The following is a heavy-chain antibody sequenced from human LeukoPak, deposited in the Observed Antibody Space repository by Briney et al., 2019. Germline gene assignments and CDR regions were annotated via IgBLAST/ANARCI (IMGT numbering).Heavy chain of an antibody. CDR3: ARGAALIVVVPAAIFQ. J-gene: IGHJ4*02. V-gene: IGHV1-2*02. CDR2: INPNSGGT. D-gene: IGHD2-2*01. Sequence: ASVTVSCKASGYTFTGYYMHWVRQAPGQGLEWMGWINPNSGGTNYAQKFQGRVTMTRDTSISTAYMELSRLRSDDTAVYYCARGAALIVVVPAAIFQWGQGTLVTVSS. CDR1: GYTFTGYY.